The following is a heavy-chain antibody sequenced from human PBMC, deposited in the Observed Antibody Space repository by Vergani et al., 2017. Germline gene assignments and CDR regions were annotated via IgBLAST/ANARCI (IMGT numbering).Heavy chain of an antibody. V-gene: IGHV3-7*01. CDR3: ARHGGSGWSLDY. J-gene: IGHJ4*02. Sequence: EVQLVESGGGLVKPGGSLRLSCAASGFDFNKAWMSWVRQAPGKGLEWVANIKQDESEKYYVDSVKGRFTISRDNAKHSLYLQMNSLRAEDTAVYYCARHGGSGWSLDYWGQGTLVTVSS. D-gene: IGHD6-19*01. CDR2: IKQDESEK. CDR1: GFDFNKAW.